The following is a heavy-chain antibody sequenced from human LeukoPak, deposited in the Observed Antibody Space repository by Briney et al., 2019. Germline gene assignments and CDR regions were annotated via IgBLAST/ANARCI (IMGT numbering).Heavy chain of an antibody. D-gene: IGHD5-18*01. V-gene: IGHV1-69*05. CDR3: ARRGYSYGLGPFDP. CDR2: IIPIFGTA. Sequence: VASVKVSCKASGGTFSSYAISWVRQAPGQGREWMGGIIPIFGTANYAQKFQGRVTITTDESTSTAYMEPSSLRSEDTAVYYCARRGYSYGLGPFDPWGQGTLVTVSS. CDR1: GGTFSSYA. J-gene: IGHJ5*02.